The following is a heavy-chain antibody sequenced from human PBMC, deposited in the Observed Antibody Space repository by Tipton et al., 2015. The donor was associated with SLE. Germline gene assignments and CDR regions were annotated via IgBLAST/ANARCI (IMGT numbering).Heavy chain of an antibody. Sequence: TLSLTCAVYGGSFSGYYWSWIRQTPGKGLEWIGEINQSGSTNYNPPLKSRVTISVDTSKNQFSLKLSSVTAADTAVYYCARGGFIGDYYYDMDVWGKGTTVTVSS. CDR2: INQSGST. CDR1: GGSFSGYY. V-gene: IGHV4-34*01. J-gene: IGHJ6*03. CDR3: ARGGFIGDYYYDMDV. D-gene: IGHD3-16*02.